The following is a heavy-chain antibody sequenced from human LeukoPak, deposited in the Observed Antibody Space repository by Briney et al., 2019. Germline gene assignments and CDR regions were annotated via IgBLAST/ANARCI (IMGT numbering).Heavy chain of an antibody. CDR3: ARYSGNPASFEY. J-gene: IGHJ4*02. Sequence: GGSLRLSCAASGFILSSYWMSWVRQAPGKGLEWVANIKQDGSEKHYVDSVKGRFTISRDNAKNSLYLQMNSLRAEDTGVYYCARYSGNPASFEYWGQGALVTVSS. V-gene: IGHV3-7*01. D-gene: IGHD1-26*01. CDR2: IKQDGSEK. CDR1: GFILSSYW.